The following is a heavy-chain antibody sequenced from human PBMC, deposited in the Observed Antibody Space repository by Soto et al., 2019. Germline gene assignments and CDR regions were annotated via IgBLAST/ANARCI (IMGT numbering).Heavy chain of an antibody. J-gene: IGHJ5*02. CDR2: ISADGSGT. CDR1: GFTLSNDL. Sequence: PGGSLRLSCLASGFTLSNDLVPWVRQSPGKGLVWVSRISADGSGTAYADSVKGRISISKDNARNTLYLQMSSLRVEDTAVYFRLSKVPSGPWRAWGQGTVVTVSS. D-gene: IGHD6-25*01. CDR3: LSKVPSGPWRA. V-gene: IGHV3-74*03.